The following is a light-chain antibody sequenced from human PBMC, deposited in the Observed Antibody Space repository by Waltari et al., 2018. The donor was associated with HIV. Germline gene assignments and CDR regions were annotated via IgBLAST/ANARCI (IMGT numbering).Light chain of an antibody. CDR1: QAIRGD. J-gene: IGKJ4*01. CDR2: SAS. CDR3: LQLHSYPLT. Sequence: DIQMTQSPSSLSTSLGERLIITCRASQAIRGDLGWYQQKAGEAPQRLIYSASSVQNGVPSRFSGSGSGAEFNLTINNLQPEDCATYYCLQLHSYPLTFGGGTKVEV. V-gene: IGKV1-17*02.